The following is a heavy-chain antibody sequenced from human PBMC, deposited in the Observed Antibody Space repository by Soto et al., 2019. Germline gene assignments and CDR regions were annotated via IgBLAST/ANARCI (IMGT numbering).Heavy chain of an antibody. D-gene: IGHD2-8*02. J-gene: IGHJ4*02. V-gene: IGHV3-23*01. CDR2: ISGSGDST. CDR1: GFTFSSYA. Sequence: EVQLLDSGGGLVQPGGSLRLSCAASGFTFSSYAMNWLRQAPGKGLEWVSVISGSGDSTYYADSVKGRFTISRDNSKNSLYLQMNSLRAEDTAAYYCARRGPGGYFDYWGQGTLVTVSS. CDR3: ARRGPGGYFDY.